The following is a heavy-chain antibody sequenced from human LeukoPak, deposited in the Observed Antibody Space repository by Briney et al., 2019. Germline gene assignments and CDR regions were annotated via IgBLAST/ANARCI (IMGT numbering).Heavy chain of an antibody. V-gene: IGHV3-48*03. CDR2: ISSSGSTI. Sequence: GGSLRLSCAASGFTFSSYEMNWVRQAPGKGLEWVSYISSSGSTIYYADSVKGRFTISRDNAKNSLYLQMNSLRAEDTAVYYCARIVYYDFWSGYYEDYYYMDVWGKGTTVTVSS. J-gene: IGHJ6*03. D-gene: IGHD3-3*01. CDR1: GFTFSSYE. CDR3: ARIVYYDFWSGYYEDYYYMDV.